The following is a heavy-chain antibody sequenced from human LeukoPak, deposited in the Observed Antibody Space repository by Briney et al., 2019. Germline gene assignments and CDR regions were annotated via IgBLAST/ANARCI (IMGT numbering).Heavy chain of an antibody. V-gene: IGHV4-61*02. D-gene: IGHD6-6*01. CDR2: IYTSGST. CDR1: GGSISSGGYY. CDR3: ARARSSYYFDY. Sequence: SQTLSLTCTVSGGSISSGGYYWSWIRQPPGKGLEWIGRIYTSGSTNYNPSLKSRVTMSVDTSKNQFSLKLSSVTAADTAVYYCARARSSYYFDYWGQGTLVTVSS. J-gene: IGHJ4*02.